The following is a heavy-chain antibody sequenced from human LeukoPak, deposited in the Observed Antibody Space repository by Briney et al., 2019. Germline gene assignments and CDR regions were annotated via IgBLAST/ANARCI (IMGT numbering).Heavy chain of an antibody. Sequence: GSLRLSCAASGFTFSSYAMSWVRQAPGKGLEWVSAISGSGGSTYYADSVKGRFTISRDNSKNTLYLQMNSLRAEDTAVYYCATQERYSSGWSHYFDYWGQGTLVTVSS. D-gene: IGHD6-19*01. J-gene: IGHJ4*02. CDR3: ATQERYSSGWSHYFDY. CDR1: GFTFSSYA. CDR2: ISGSGGST. V-gene: IGHV3-23*01.